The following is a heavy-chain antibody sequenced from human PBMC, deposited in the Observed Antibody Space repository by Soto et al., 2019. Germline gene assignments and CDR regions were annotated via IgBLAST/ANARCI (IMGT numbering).Heavy chain of an antibody. CDR1: GGSISSSSYY. J-gene: IGHJ4*02. CDR2: IYYSGST. V-gene: IGHV4-39*07. CDR3: ASYGGNSAYSFDY. Sequence: SETLSLTCTVSGGSISSSSYYWGWIRQPPGKGLEWIGSIYYSGSTYYNPSLKSRVTISVDTSKNQFSLKLSSVTAADTAVYYCASYGGNSAYSFDYWGQGTLVTVSS. D-gene: IGHD4-17*01.